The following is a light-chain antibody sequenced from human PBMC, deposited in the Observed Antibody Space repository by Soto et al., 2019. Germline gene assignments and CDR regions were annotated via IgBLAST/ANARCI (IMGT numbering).Light chain of an antibody. CDR2: GAS. V-gene: IGKV3-11*01. CDR1: QSVSTY. J-gene: IGKJ2*01. Sequence: EIVLTQSPATLSLSPGERATLSCRASQSVSTYLAWYQQKPGQAPRLLIYGASNRATGIPARFTGSGSGTDFTLTISSLEPEDFAVYYCHHRGEWPRTFGQGTKLEIK. CDR3: HHRGEWPRT.